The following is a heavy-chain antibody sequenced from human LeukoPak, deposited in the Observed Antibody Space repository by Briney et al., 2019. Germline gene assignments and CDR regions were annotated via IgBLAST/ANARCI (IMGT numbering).Heavy chain of an antibody. CDR3: ARDAGAYDNYQWYFDL. Sequence: PGGSLRLSCAASGFTFGSYSMSWIRQAPGKGLEWVSSISSSTSYIYYADSVKGRFTISKDNAKNSLYLQMNSLRAEDTAMYYCARDAGAYDNYQWYFDLWGRGTLVTVSP. CDR1: GFTFGSYS. CDR2: ISSSTSYI. J-gene: IGHJ2*01. V-gene: IGHV3-21*04. D-gene: IGHD4-17*01.